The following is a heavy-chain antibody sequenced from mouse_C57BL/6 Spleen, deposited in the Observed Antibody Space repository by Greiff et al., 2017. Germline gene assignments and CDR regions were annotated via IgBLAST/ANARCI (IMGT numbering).Heavy chain of an antibody. J-gene: IGHJ1*03. Sequence: EVQLMESGPELVKPGASVKIPCKASGYTFTDYNMDWVKQSHGKSLEWIGDINPNNGGTIYNKKFKGKATLTVDTSSSTAYMELRSLTSEDTAVYCCARRNYYGGYFDVWGTGTTVTVSS. CDR1: GYTFTDYN. CDR3: ARRNYYGGYFDV. D-gene: IGHD1-1*02. V-gene: IGHV1-18*01. CDR2: INPNNGGT.